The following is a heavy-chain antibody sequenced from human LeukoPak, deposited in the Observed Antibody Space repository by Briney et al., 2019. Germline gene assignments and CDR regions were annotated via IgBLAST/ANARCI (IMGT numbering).Heavy chain of an antibody. J-gene: IGHJ5*02. D-gene: IGHD5-12*01. CDR2: ISSSGSSI. V-gene: IGHV3-11*01. CDR3: ARATTEAS. Sequence: GGSLRLSCAASGFNISDYYMSWIRQAPGRGLEWFSYISSSGSSIYYADSVRGRFTVSRYNTKNSRDLHMHSLRAEDTAVYYCARATTEASWGQGTLVTVSS. CDR1: GFNISDYY.